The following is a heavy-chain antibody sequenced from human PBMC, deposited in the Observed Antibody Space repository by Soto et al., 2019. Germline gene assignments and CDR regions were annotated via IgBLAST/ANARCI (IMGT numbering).Heavy chain of an antibody. CDR2: INAGNGNT. CDR3: ARRGYYDTSGSRNYHYYGMNV. CDR1: GYTFTSYA. V-gene: IGHV1-3*01. Sequence: EASVKVSCKASGYTFTSYAMHWVRQAPGQRLEWMGWINAGNGNTKYSQKFQGRVTITRDTSASTACMELRSLRSDDTATYFCARRGYYDTSGSRNYHYYGMNVWGQGTTVTVSS. J-gene: IGHJ6*02. D-gene: IGHD3-9*01.